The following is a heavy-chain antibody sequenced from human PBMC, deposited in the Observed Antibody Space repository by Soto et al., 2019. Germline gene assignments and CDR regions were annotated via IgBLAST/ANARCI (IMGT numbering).Heavy chain of an antibody. CDR3: ARLDIVGPTSVP. Sequence: QVQLLRSGAEVKRPGASVNISCKAFGYTFTTYYMHRVRQVPGRDLEWMGIINPTFGSTTYAQSLQGRITTTTNTSTRTVYMEMNSLRSDDTAVYYCARLDIVGPTSVPWGQGTLVTVSS. CDR1: GYTFTTYY. CDR2: INPTFGST. V-gene: IGHV1-46*01. D-gene: IGHD1-26*01. J-gene: IGHJ5*02.